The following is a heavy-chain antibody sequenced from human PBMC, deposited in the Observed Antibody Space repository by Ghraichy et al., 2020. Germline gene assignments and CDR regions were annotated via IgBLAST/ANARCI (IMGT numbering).Heavy chain of an antibody. CDR3: VKGKGELPTYFDF. D-gene: IGHD1-7*01. CDR2: ISTGGGTT. J-gene: IGHJ4*02. Sequence: GGSLRLSCTASGFDFREYAMSWVRQAPGKGLEWVSIISTGGGTTYYADFVKGRFTISRDNAKNALFLQANSLRTDDTAVYFCVKGKGELPTYFDFWGQGAQVTVSS. CDR1: GFDFREYA. V-gene: IGHV3-23*01.